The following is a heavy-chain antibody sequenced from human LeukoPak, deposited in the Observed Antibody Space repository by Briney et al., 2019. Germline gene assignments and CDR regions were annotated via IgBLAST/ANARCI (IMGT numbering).Heavy chain of an antibody. CDR3: ARTSYSSSSVFFDY. J-gene: IGHJ4*02. Sequence: TLSLTCTVSGGSISSYYWSWIRQPPGKALEWLARIDWDDDTYYSTSLKTRLTISKDTPKNQVVLTMINVDPVDTATYYCARTSYSSSSVFFDYWGQGTLVTVSS. D-gene: IGHD6-6*01. V-gene: IGHV2-70*11. CDR2: IDWDDDT. CDR1: GGSISSYYW.